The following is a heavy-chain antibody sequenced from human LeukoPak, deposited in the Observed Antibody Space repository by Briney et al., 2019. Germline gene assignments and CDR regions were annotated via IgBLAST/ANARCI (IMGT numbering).Heavy chain of an antibody. CDR1: GFTFGTYT. CDR2: ISWDGGST. V-gene: IGHV3-43*01. J-gene: IGHJ4*02. CDR3: AKDGGNGSGGSCDFDY. Sequence: GGSLRLSCAASGFTFGTYTMRWVRQAPGKGLEWVSYISWDGGSTYYADYVKVRFTISRDNSKTSLYLQMNSLRTEDTALYYCAKDGGNGSGGSCDFDYWGQGALVT. D-gene: IGHD2-15*01.